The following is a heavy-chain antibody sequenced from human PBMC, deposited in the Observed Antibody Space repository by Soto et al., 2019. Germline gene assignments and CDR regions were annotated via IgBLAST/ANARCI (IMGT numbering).Heavy chain of an antibody. CDR2: ISYDGSNT. V-gene: IGHV3-30-3*01. J-gene: IGHJ6*02. CDR3: ARDHGMFLSYYYYGMDV. CDR1: GFTFSRFS. D-gene: IGHD3-10*02. Sequence: SLRLSCAASGFTFSRFSMHWVRQAPGKGLAWVAVISYDGSNTHYAESVKGRFNISRDDSKNTVYLQMNDLRGEDSAVYYCARDHGMFLSYYYYGMDVWGQGTTVTVSS.